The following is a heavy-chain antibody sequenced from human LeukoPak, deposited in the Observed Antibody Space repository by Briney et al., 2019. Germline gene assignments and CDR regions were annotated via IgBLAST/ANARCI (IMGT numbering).Heavy chain of an antibody. CDR2: VGTVGDT. J-gene: IGHJ3*02. D-gene: IGHD2-2*02. CDR3: ARGTYCNSTSCYSHAFDI. Sequence: GGSLRLSYAASGFTFSNYDMHWVRQATGKGLEWVSAVGTVGDTYYPGSVKGRFIISRENAKNSLYLQMNSLRAGDTAVYYCARGTYCNSTSCYSHAFDIWGQGTMVTVSS. CDR1: GFTFSNYD. V-gene: IGHV3-13*01.